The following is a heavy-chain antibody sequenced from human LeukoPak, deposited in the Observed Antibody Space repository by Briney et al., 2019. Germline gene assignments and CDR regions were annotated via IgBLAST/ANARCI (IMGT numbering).Heavy chain of an antibody. CDR1: GYIFTAYH. Sequence: GASVNVSCKASGYIFTAYHMHWVRQAPGQGLEWMGWINPNSGGTHYAPKFQGRVTMTRDTSFTTAYMELTRLTSDDTAVYYRARQDRVSPTFPNNWFDPWGQGTLVTVSS. CDR3: ARQDRVSPTFPNNWFDP. D-gene: IGHD2-8*01. J-gene: IGHJ5*02. CDR2: INPNSGGT. V-gene: IGHV1-2*02.